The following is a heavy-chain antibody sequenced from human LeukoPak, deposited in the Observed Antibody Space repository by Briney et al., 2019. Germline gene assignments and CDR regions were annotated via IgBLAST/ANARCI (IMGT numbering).Heavy chain of an antibody. Sequence: ASVKVSCKASGYTFTGYHMHWVRQAPGQGLEWMGRINPNTGGTEYAQKFQGRVTITRDMSTSTAYMELSSLRSEDTAVYYCAADSGDSSGYYYDFNWFDPWGQGTLVTVSS. CDR2: INPNTGGT. V-gene: IGHV1-2*06. CDR1: GYTFTGYH. D-gene: IGHD3-22*01. J-gene: IGHJ5*02. CDR3: AADSGDSSGYYYDFNWFDP.